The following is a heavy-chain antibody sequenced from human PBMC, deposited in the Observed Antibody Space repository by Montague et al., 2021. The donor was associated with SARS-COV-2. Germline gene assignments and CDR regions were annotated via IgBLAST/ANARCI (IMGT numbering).Heavy chain of an antibody. D-gene: IGHD5-12*01. Sequence: SLRLSCAASGFSFSSYHMNWVRQAPGKGLEWVSSISPSGDYIYSADSLKGRSIISRDNAKNSLYLQMSSLRAEDTAIYYCARASWIVATVPDYWGQGTLVTVSS. CDR2: ISPSGDYI. CDR3: ARASWIVATVPDY. V-gene: IGHV3-21*01. CDR1: GFSFSSYH. J-gene: IGHJ4*02.